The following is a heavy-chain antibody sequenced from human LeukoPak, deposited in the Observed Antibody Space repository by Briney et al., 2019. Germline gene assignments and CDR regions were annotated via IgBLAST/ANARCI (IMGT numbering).Heavy chain of an antibody. Sequence: GGSLRLSCATSGLTLDTYAMTWVRQAPGKGLEWVSTISGDGGSTYYAGSVKGRFVISKDISKSTLYLDMNSLTGEGTAIYFCATRGNYYGYFDSWGQGTLVTVSS. V-gene: IGHV3-23*01. CDR2: ISGDGGST. CDR1: GLTLDTYA. D-gene: IGHD5-18*01. CDR3: ATRGNYYGYFDS. J-gene: IGHJ4*02.